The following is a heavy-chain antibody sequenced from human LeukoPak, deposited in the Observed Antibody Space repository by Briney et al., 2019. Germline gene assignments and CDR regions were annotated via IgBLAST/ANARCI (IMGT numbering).Heavy chain of an antibody. D-gene: IGHD6-19*01. CDR1: GGSISSYY. CDR2: IYYSGST. V-gene: IGHV4-59*08. CDR3: ARLGWRWLEDDAFDI. J-gene: IGHJ3*02. Sequence: SETLSLTCTVSGGSISSYYWSWIRQPPGKGLEWIGYIYYSGSTNYNPSLKSRVTISVDTSKNQFSLKLSSVTAADTAVYYCARLGWRWLEDDAFDIWGQGTMVTVSS.